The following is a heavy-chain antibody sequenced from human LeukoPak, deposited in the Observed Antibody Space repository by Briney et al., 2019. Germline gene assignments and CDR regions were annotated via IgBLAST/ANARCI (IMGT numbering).Heavy chain of an antibody. V-gene: IGHV3-30-3*01. CDR3: ARVGLSTYWLYGYFDY. D-gene: IGHD3-9*01. J-gene: IGHJ4*02. Sequence: PGRSLRLSCAASGFTFSSFAVHWVRQAPGKGPEWVTVISYDGSNKHYADSVKGRFTISRDNSKNMLYLQMNSLRAEDTAVYYCARVGLSTYWLYGYFDYWGQGTLVTVSS. CDR1: GFTFSSFA. CDR2: ISYDGSNK.